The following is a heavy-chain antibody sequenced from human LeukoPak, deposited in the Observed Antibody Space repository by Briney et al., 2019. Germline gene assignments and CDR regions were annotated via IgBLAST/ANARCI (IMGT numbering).Heavy chain of an antibody. V-gene: IGHV1-2*02. Sequence: ASVKVSCKASGYTFTGYYMHWVRQAPGQGLEWMGWINPNSGGTNYAQKFQGRVTMTRDTSISTAYMELSRLRSDDTAVYYCARTRADVLRYFDWSLDYWGQGTLVTVSS. CDR2: INPNSGGT. CDR1: GYTFTGYY. J-gene: IGHJ4*02. CDR3: ARTRADVLRYFDWSLDY. D-gene: IGHD3-9*01.